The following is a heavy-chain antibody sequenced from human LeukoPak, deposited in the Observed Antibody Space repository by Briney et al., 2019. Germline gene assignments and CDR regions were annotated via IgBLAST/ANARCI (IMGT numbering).Heavy chain of an antibody. D-gene: IGHD3-10*01. J-gene: IGHJ3*02. CDR1: GFTFSDYY. CDR3: APHVFVNIVAFDI. V-gene: IGHV3-11*04. CDR2: ITSSGSTI. Sequence: GGSLRPSCAASGFTFSDYYMSWIRQAPGKGLEWVSYITSSGSTIYHADSVKGRFTISRDNAKNSLYLQMNSLRAEDTAVYYCAPHVFVNIVAFDIWGQGTMVTVSS.